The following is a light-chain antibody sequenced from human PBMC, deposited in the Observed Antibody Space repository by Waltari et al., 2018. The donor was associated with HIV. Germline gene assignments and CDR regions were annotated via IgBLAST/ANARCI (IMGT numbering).Light chain of an antibody. J-gene: IGLJ1*01. CDR2: DVT. CDR3: TSYTTSSTPFYV. Sequence: QSALTQPASVSGSPGQSITISCTGTSSDVGFYNFVSWYQQHPGKAPKLVLYDVTNRPSGVSNRFSGSKSGNTASLTISGLQAEDEADYYCTSYTTSSTPFYVFATGTKVTVL. V-gene: IGLV2-14*01. CDR1: SSDVGFYNF.